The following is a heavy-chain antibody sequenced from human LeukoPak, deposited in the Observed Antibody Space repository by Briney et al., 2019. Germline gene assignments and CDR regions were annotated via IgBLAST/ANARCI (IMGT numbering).Heavy chain of an antibody. D-gene: IGHD3-10*01. J-gene: IGHJ4*02. Sequence: PGGSLRLSCAASGFTFSSYATSWVRQAPGKGLEWVSAISYSGSNTYYADSVKGRFTISRDNSKNTLYLQMNSLRAEDTAVYYCAKEITMVREYFDYWGQGTLVTVSS. CDR1: GFTFSSYA. V-gene: IGHV3-23*01. CDR2: ISYSGSNT. CDR3: AKEITMVREYFDY.